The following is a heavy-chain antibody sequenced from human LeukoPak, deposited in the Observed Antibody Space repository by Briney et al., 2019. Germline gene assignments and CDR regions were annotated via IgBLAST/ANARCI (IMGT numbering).Heavy chain of an antibody. CDR3: ARESSTTGIQLWHYYGMDV. Sequence: SETLSLTCTVSGGSISSGGYYWSWIRQHPGKGLEWIGYIYYSGSTYYNPSLKSRVTISVDTSKNQFSLKLSSVTAADTAVYYCARESSTTGIQLWHYYGMDVWGQGTTVTVSS. J-gene: IGHJ6*02. CDR2: IYYSGST. CDR1: GGSISSGGYY. D-gene: IGHD5-18*01. V-gene: IGHV4-31*03.